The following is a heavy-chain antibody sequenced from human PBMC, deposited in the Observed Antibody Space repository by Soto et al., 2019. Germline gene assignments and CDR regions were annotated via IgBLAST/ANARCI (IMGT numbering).Heavy chain of an antibody. V-gene: IGHV4-4*07. Sequence: QVQLQESGPGLMKPSETLSLTCTVSGGSISTYYWSWIRQSAGKGLEWIGQIYSSGRTNYNPSLKSRVTMSLDTSKNQFSLKLSSVTAADTAVYYCARATGSYYYDSSGIRAYGMDVWGQGTTVTVSS. J-gene: IGHJ6*02. CDR2: IYSSGRT. CDR3: ARATGSYYYDSSGIRAYGMDV. CDR1: GGSISTYY. D-gene: IGHD3-22*01.